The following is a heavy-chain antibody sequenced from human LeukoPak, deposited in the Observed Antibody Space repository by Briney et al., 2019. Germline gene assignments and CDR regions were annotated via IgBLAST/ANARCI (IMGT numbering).Heavy chain of an antibody. Sequence: GGSLRLSCAASGFTFSNAWMSWVRQAPGKGLEWVGRIKSKTDGGTTDYAAPVKGRFTISRDDSKNTLYLQMNSLKTEDTAVYYCARVLGNYYDSSEGLDYWGQGTLVTVSS. CDR3: ARVLGNYYDSSEGLDY. V-gene: IGHV3-15*01. CDR1: GFTFSNAW. J-gene: IGHJ4*02. D-gene: IGHD3-22*01. CDR2: IKSKTDGGTT.